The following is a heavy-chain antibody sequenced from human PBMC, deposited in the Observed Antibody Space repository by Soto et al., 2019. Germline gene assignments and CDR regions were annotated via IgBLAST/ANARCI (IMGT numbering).Heavy chain of an antibody. J-gene: IGHJ4*02. CDR2: ISFSGNT. Sequence: QLQVQESGPGLVKPSETLSLTCSVSGGSISSSPYYWGWIRQPPGEGLEWIARISFSGNTDYNPSLKSRVTISTDTSKNQFSLTLSSVTAADTAVYYCARLTVVGRVGDCWGQGTLGTVSS. CDR1: GGSISSSPYY. V-gene: IGHV4-39*01. CDR3: ARLTVVGRVGDC. D-gene: IGHD6-19*01.